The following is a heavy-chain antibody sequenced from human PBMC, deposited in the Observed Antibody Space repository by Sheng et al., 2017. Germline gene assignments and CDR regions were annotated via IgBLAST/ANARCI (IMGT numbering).Heavy chain of an antibody. V-gene: IGHV1-46*01. J-gene: IGHJ3*02. CDR1: GYTFTSYY. Sequence: QVQLVQSGAEVKKPGASVKVSCKASGYTFTSYYMHWVRQAPGQGLEWMGIINPSGGSTSYAQKFQGRVTMTRDTSTSTVYMELSSLRSEDTAVYYCARVPVAGRQGRVFDIWGQGTMVTVSS. CDR3: ARVPVAGRQGRVFDI. D-gene: IGHD6-19*01. CDR2: INPSGGST.